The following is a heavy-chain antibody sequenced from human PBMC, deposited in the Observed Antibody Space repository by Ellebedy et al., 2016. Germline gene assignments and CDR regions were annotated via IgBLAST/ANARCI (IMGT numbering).Heavy chain of an antibody. CDR3: ARLTYDSVWGSYRYDF. CDR1: GGSISSSNW. V-gene: IGHV4-4*02. Sequence: SETLSLTCAVSGGSISSSNWWSWVRQPPGKGLEWIGEINHSGSTHYKPSFKSRVTISVDSSKNHFSLKLSSVTAADTAVYYCARLTYDSVWGSYRYDFWGQGTLVTVSS. J-gene: IGHJ4*02. D-gene: IGHD3-16*02. CDR2: INHSGST.